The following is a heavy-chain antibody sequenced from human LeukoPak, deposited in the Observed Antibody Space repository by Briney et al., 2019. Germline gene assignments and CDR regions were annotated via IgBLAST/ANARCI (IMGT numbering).Heavy chain of an antibody. CDR3: ARDLQTGLAFDA. J-gene: IGHJ3*01. CDR2: ISSSSTYI. Sequence: GGSLRLSCAASGFTFSSYTMNWVRQAPGKGLEWVSSISSSSTYIYYADSVKGRFTISRDNAANSLFLQMNSLRVEDTAVYYCARDLQTGLAFDAWGQGTVVAVSS. CDR1: GFTFSSYT. V-gene: IGHV3-21*06. D-gene: IGHD7-27*01.